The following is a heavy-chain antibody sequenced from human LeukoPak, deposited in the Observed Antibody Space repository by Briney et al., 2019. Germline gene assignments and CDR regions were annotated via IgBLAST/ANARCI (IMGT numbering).Heavy chain of an antibody. Sequence: GSLRLSCTASGFMFSDYYMSWIRQTPGKGLEWIGEINHSGSTNYNSSLKSRVTISVDTSKNQFSLKVSSVTAADAAVYYCARGYSGLDNWGQGTLVTVSS. D-gene: IGHD3-10*01. CDR3: ARGYSGLDN. CDR1: GFMFSDYY. CDR2: INHSGST. V-gene: IGHV4-34*01. J-gene: IGHJ4*02.